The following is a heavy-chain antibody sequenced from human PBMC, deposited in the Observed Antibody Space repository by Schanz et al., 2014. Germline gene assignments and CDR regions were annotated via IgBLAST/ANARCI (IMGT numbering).Heavy chain of an antibody. Sequence: EVQLVESGGDLVQPGGSQRLSCAASGFIVSSTYMTWVRQAPGKGLEWVAVIYSGGSTFYTDSVKGRFTISRDNSKNTLFLQMSSLRAEDTAVYYCARDGDFDYWGQGTLVTVSS. CDR1: GFIVSSTY. V-gene: IGHV3-66*01. CDR2: IYSGGST. J-gene: IGHJ4*02. CDR3: ARDGDFDY.